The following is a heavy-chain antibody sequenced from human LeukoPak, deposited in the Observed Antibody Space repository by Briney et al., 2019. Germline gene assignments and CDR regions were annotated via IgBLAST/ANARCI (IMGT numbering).Heavy chain of an antibody. D-gene: IGHD3-9*01. Sequence: ASVKVSCKASGGTFSNSAISWVRQAPGQGLEWMGWISAYNGNTNYAQKLQGRVTMTTDTSTSTAYMELRSLRSDDTAVYYCARVYYDILTGYYPFDYWGQGTLVTVSS. CDR3: ARVYYDILTGYYPFDY. CDR2: ISAYNGNT. V-gene: IGHV1-18*01. J-gene: IGHJ4*02. CDR1: GGTFSNSA.